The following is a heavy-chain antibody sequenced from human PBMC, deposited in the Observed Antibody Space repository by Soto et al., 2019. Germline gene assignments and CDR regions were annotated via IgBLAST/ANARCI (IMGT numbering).Heavy chain of an antibody. J-gene: IGHJ4*02. CDR1: GFTFSGSA. CDR3: ISHSPEDMIRT. CDR2: IRSKINSYAT. D-gene: IGHD2-15*01. V-gene: IGHV3-73*01. Sequence: GGSLRLSCAASGFTFSGSAMHWVRQASGKGLEWVGRIRSKINSYATAYAASVRGRFTISRDDSKNTAFLQMNSLNTEDTAVYYCISHSPEDMIRTWGQGTLVTVSS.